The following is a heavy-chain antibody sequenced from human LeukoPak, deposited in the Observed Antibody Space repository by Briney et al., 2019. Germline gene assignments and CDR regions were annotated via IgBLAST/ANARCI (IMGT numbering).Heavy chain of an antibody. V-gene: IGHV3-11*01. CDR1: GFTFSDYY. J-gene: IGHJ3*02. CDR3: ARVPQWELQSGAFDI. D-gene: IGHD1-26*01. Sequence: PGGSLRLSCAASGFTFSDYYMSWVRQAPGKGLEGVSYISSSGSTIYYADSVKGRFTISRDNAKNSLYLQMNSLRAEDTAVYYCARVPQWELQSGAFDIWGQGTMVTVSS. CDR2: ISSSGSTI.